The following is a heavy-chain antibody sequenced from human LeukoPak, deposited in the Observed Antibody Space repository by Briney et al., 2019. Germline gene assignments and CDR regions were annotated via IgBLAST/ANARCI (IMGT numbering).Heavy chain of an antibody. J-gene: IGHJ6*03. CDR3: ARVPGSSGWYPNYYYYYMDV. Sequence: ASVKVSCKASGYTFTSYGISWVRQAPGQGLEWMGWISAYNGNTNYAQKLQGRVTMTTDTSTSTAYMELRSLRSDGTAVYYCARVPGSSGWYPNYYYYYMDVWGKGTTVTVSS. D-gene: IGHD6-19*01. CDR2: ISAYNGNT. CDR1: GYTFTSYG. V-gene: IGHV1-18*01.